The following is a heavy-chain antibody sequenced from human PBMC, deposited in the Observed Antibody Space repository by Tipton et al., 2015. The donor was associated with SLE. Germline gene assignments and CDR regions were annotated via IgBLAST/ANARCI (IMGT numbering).Heavy chain of an antibody. CDR1: GGSISSGGYY. Sequence: TLSLTCTVSGGSISSGGYYWSWIRQPPGKGLEWIGYIYYSGSTNYNPSLKSRVTISVDTSKNQFSLKLSSVTAADTAVYYCARDPSRGAFDIWGQGTMVTVSS. CDR3: ARDPSRGAFDI. V-gene: IGHV4-61*08. CDR2: IYYSGST. J-gene: IGHJ3*02.